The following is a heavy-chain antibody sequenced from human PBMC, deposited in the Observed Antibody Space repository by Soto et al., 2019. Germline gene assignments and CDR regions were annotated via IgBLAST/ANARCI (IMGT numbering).Heavy chain of an antibody. Sequence: PGGSLRLSCAASGFTFSSCAMSWVRQAPGKGLEWVSAISGSGGSTYYADSVKGRFTISRDNSKNTLYLQMNSLRAEDTAVYYCAKVSRIAVARPYFDYWGQGTLVTVSS. CDR1: GFTFSSCA. V-gene: IGHV3-23*01. CDR3: AKVSRIAVARPYFDY. CDR2: ISGSGGST. J-gene: IGHJ4*02. D-gene: IGHD6-19*01.